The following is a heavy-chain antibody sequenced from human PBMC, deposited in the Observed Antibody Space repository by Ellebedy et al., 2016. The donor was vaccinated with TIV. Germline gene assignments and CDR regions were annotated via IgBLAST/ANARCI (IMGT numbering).Heavy chain of an antibody. J-gene: IGHJ4*02. Sequence: GESLKISCAASGFTFRRHGMHWVRQAPGKGLEWVAVIWYDGSHQYYADSVKGRFTVSRDNSKNTLYLQMNSLRAEDTAVYYCARDIGYPSGDFDYWGQGTLVTVSS. V-gene: IGHV3-33*01. CDR3: ARDIGYPSGDFDY. CDR2: IWYDGSHQ. D-gene: IGHD1-26*01. CDR1: GFTFRRHG.